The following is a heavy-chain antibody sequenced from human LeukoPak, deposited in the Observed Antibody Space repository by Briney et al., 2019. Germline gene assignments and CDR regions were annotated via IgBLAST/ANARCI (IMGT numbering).Heavy chain of an antibody. Sequence: SGGSLRLSCAASGFTFSSYNSNWVRQAPGKGLEWVSSMTSTSHVYYADSLKGRFTISRDNAKNSLYLQMNSLRAEDTAVYYCARDLDFWSGYKGYWGQGTLVTVSS. D-gene: IGHD3-3*01. CDR2: MTSTSHV. V-gene: IGHV3-21*01. J-gene: IGHJ4*02. CDR1: GFTFSSYN. CDR3: ARDLDFWSGYKGY.